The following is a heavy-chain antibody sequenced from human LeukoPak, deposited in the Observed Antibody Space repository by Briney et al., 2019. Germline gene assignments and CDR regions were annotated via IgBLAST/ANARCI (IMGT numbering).Heavy chain of an antibody. CDR1: GFTFSNYW. CDR3: ARLPDDYGDYKYFQH. D-gene: IGHD4-17*01. CDR2: IKQDRSEK. V-gene: IGHV3-7*01. Sequence: GGSLRLSCAASGFTFSNYWMSWVRQAPGKGLEWVANIKQDRSEKYYVDSVKGRFTISRDNVKNSLYLQMNSLRAEDTAVYYCARLPDDYGDYKYFQHWGQGTLVTVSS. J-gene: IGHJ1*01.